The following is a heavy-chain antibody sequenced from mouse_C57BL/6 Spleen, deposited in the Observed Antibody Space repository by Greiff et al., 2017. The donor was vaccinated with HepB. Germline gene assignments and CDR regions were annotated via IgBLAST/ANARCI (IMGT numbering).Heavy chain of an antibody. J-gene: IGHJ4*01. CDR3: ARRGPPLGRGYAMDY. CDR2: IDPSDSET. V-gene: IGHV1-52*01. D-gene: IGHD4-1*01. CDR1: GYTFTSYW. Sequence: QVQLKQPGAELVRPGSSVKLSCKASGYTFTSYWMHWVKQRPIQGLEWIGNIDPSDSETHYNQKFKDKATLTVDKSSSTAYMQLSSLTSEDSAVYYCARRGPPLGRGYAMDYWGQGTSVTVSS.